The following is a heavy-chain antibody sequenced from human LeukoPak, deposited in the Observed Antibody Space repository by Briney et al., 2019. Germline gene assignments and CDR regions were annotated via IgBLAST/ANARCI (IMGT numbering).Heavy chain of an antibody. CDR1: GFTFGDYA. CDR2: IRSKAYGGTT. Sequence: GGSLRLSCTASGFTFGDYAMSWFRQAPGKGLEWVGFIRSKAYGGTTEYAASVKGRFTISRDDSKSIAYLQMNSLKTEDTAVYYCARDHWDGSGRSRDYWGQGTLVTVSS. D-gene: IGHD3-10*01. J-gene: IGHJ4*02. CDR3: ARDHWDGSGRSRDY. V-gene: IGHV3-49*03.